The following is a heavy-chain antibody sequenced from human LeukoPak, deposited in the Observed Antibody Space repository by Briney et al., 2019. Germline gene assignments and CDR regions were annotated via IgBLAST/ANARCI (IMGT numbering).Heavy chain of an antibody. CDR1: GGTFSIHG. CDR2: IIPIIGSP. Sequence: SVKVSCKAFGGTFSIHGISWVRQAPGQGLEWMGGIIPIIGSPNYAQKFQGRVTITADESTTTAYLELSSLRPEDTAVYYCARGNLAEQWRAYFDYWGQGTLVTVSS. D-gene: IGHD6-19*01. CDR3: ARGNLAEQWRAYFDY. V-gene: IGHV1-69*13. J-gene: IGHJ4*02.